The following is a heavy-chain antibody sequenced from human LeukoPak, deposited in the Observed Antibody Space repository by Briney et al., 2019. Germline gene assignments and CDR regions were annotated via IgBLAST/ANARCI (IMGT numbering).Heavy chain of an antibody. CDR2: INPNRCCT. CDR3: ARDRDCSGGSCYSFLGYYYYGMEV. J-gene: IGHJ6*01. CDR1: GYTFTGYY. Sequence: GASVKVSCKASGYTFTGYYMHWVRQAPGQRREWVVWINPNRCCTNYAQKFQGRVTMTRDTSICTAYMELGRLRSDDTAVYYCARDRDCSGGSCYSFLGYYYYGMEVWGQGPTVTVSS. D-gene: IGHD2-15*01. V-gene: IGHV1-2*02.